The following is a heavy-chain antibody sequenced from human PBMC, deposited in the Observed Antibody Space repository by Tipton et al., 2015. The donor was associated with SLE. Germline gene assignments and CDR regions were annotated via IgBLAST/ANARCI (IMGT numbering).Heavy chain of an antibody. V-gene: IGHV4-39*07. J-gene: IGHJ6*02. CDR1: GGPMKSSGYY. Sequence: GLVKPSDTLSLTCTVSGGPMKSSGYYWGWIRQPPRMGLEWIRRIYSSGTTNYYPSLKSRVTMSVDTSKNQFSLKLTSVTAADTAVYYCARGGCSGRSCYPYYYGMDVWGPGTTVTVSS. D-gene: IGHD2-15*01. CDR2: IYSSGTT. CDR3: ARGGCSGRSCYPYYYGMDV.